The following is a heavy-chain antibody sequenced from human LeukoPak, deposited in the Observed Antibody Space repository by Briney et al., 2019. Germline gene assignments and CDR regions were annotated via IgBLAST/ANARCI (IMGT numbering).Heavy chain of an antibody. CDR3: ARETTTFDY. J-gene: IGHJ4*02. CDR1: GGXISSYY. D-gene: IGHD4-17*01. V-gene: IGHV4-4*07. CDR2: IYTSGST. Sequence: PSETLSLTCTVSGGXISSYYCNWIRQPAGKGLEWIGRIYTSGSTHYNPSLKSRVTMSVDMSKNQFSLKLSSVTAADTAVYYCARETTTFDYWGQGTLVTVSS.